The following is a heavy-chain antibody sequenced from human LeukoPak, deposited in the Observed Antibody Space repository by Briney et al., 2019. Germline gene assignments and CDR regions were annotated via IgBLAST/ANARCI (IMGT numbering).Heavy chain of an antibody. CDR1: GGSMSPYH. CDR3: ARFMSGLRLLWFGEPSYGMDV. Sequence: SETLSLTCTVSGGSMSPYHWGCIRQPPGKGLEWTGYIYYSGSTNYNPSLNSRVTISVDTSKNQFSLKLSSVTAADTAVYYCARFMSGLRLLWFGEPSYGMDVWGQGTTVTVSS. D-gene: IGHD3-10*01. CDR2: IYYSGST. V-gene: IGHV4-59*12. J-gene: IGHJ6*02.